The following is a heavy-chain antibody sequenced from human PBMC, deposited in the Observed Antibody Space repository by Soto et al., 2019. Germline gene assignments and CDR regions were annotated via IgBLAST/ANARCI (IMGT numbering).Heavy chain of an antibody. D-gene: IGHD3-16*01. Sequence: GGSLRLSCAASGFAFSKYDMHWVRQAPGKGLEWAAVISFDGSNKYYADSVKGRFTISRDNSKNTLYLQMSSLRVEDTAFYYCAKVVWEHTATLNHFDYWGQGALVTVSS. V-gene: IGHV3-30*18. CDR1: GFAFSKYD. J-gene: IGHJ4*02. CDR3: AKVVWEHTATLNHFDY. CDR2: ISFDGSNK.